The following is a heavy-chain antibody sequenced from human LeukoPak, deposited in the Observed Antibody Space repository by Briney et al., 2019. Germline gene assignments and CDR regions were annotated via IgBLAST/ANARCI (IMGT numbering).Heavy chain of an antibody. D-gene: IGHD1-26*01. J-gene: IGHJ2*01. V-gene: IGHV3-23*01. CDR3: ARVAVSGYWYFDL. Sequence: GGSLRLSCAASGFTFSSYAMSWVRQAPGKGLEWVSSISGSGGSTYYAESVKGRFTVSRDNSKNSLYLQMNSLRADDTAVYYCARVAVSGYWYFDLWGRGTLVTVSS. CDR1: GFTFSSYA. CDR2: ISGSGGST.